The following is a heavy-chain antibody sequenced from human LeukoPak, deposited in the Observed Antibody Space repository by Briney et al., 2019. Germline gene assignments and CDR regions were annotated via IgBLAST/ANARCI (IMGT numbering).Heavy chain of an antibody. CDR1: GYTFTGYY. Sequence: ASVKVSCKASGYTFTGYYMHWVRQAPGQGLEWMGWINPNSGGTNYAQKFQGRVTMTRNTSIGTAYMELSSLRSEDTAVYYCARGITIFGVVIIELDYWGQGTLVTVSS. J-gene: IGHJ4*02. CDR3: ARGITIFGVVIIELDY. CDR2: INPNSGGT. V-gene: IGHV1-2*02. D-gene: IGHD3-3*01.